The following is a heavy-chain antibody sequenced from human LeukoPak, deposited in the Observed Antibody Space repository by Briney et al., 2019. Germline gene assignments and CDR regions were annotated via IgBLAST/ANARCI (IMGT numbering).Heavy chain of an antibody. CDR3: AKDITGDPLDP. D-gene: IGHD7-27*01. Sequence: PGGSLRLSRAASGFTFSSYGMHWVRQAPGKGLEWVAVISYDGSNKYYADSVKGRFTISRDNSKNTLYLQMNSLRAEDTAVYYCAKDITGDPLDPWGQGTLVTVSS. V-gene: IGHV3-30*18. CDR2: ISYDGSNK. J-gene: IGHJ5*02. CDR1: GFTFSSYG.